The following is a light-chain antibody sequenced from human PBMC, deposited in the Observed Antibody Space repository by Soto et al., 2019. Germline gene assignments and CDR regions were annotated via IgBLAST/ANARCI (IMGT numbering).Light chain of an antibody. Sequence: QSVLTQPPSVSGAPGQKVTISCVGSSTNIGSYYGVHWYQQLPGAAPRLLIYDNSNRPSGVADRFSASKSGTSASLAITGLQTDDEADYFCQTYDSRLSASIFGGGTKFTVL. CDR1: STNIGSYYG. CDR2: DNS. J-gene: IGLJ2*01. V-gene: IGLV1-40*01. CDR3: QTYDSRLSASI.